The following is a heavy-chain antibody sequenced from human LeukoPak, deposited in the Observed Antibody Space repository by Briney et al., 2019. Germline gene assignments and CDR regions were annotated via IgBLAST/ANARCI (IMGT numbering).Heavy chain of an antibody. CDR2: IDPSGGST. CDR1: AYTFISYL. CDR3: ARDLGLRGVTNWFDP. Sequence: ASVKVSCKASAYTFISYLLHWVRQAPGQGLEWMGNIDPSGGSTAYAQKLQGRVTMTRDTSTSTVYMELSSLRSEDTAVYYCARDLGLRGVTNWFDPWGQGTLVTVSS. D-gene: IGHD3-10*01. J-gene: IGHJ5*02. V-gene: IGHV1-46*01.